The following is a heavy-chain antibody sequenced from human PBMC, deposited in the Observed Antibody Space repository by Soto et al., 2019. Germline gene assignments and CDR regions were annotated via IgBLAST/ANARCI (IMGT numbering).Heavy chain of an antibody. CDR2: IHYSWTT. CDR3: ARPRGTSGWDGSGFDP. V-gene: IGHV4-39*07. CDR1: GVSVSSSSYY. Sequence: QVQLQESGPGLVKASETLSLICTVSGVSVSSSSYYWAWIRQPPVKGPEWIGRIHYSWTTDYNMYLEGRVTTSMATSKNQFSMKLGSVTAADTALYYCARPRGTSGWDGSGFDPCAPGILGTVSS. D-gene: IGHD6-25*01. J-gene: IGHJ5*02.